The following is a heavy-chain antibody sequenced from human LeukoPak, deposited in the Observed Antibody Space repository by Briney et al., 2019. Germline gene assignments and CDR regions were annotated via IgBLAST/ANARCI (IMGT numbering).Heavy chain of an antibody. CDR2: INPNSGGT. Sequence: GASVKVSCKASGYTFTGYYMHWVRQAPGQEREGMGWINPNSGGTNYAQKFQGRVTMTRDTSISTAYMELSRLRSNDTAVYYCARDYCSGGSCYSEFFRFDPWGQGTLVTVSS. CDR1: GYTFTGYY. CDR3: ARDYCSGGSCYSEFFRFDP. J-gene: IGHJ5*02. D-gene: IGHD2-15*01. V-gene: IGHV1-2*02.